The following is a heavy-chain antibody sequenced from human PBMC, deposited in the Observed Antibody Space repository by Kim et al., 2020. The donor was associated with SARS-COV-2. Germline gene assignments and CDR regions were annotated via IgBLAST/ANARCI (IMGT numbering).Heavy chain of an antibody. J-gene: IGHJ6*02. CDR2: IIPIFGTA. D-gene: IGHD2-2*01. V-gene: IGHV1-69*13. CDR3: AGGFDPLGYCSSTSCYYYYGMDG. Sequence: SVKVSCKASGGTFSSYAISWVRQAPGQGLEWMGGIIPIFGTANYAQKFQGRVTITADESTSTGYMELSSLRSEDTAVYYCAGGFDPLGYCSSTSCYYYYGMDGWGQGTTVTVSS. CDR1: GGTFSSYA.